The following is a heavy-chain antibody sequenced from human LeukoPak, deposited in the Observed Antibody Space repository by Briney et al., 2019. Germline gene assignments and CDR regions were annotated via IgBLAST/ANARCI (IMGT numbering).Heavy chain of an antibody. CDR2: MYYSGST. CDR1: GGSISSYY. CDR3: ARVIRYSGYDDYYYYYMDV. Sequence: SETLSLTCTVSGGSISSYYWSWIRQPPGKGLEWIGYMYYSGSTNCNPSLKSRVTISVDTSKNQFSLKLSSVTAADTAVYYCARVIRYSGYDDYYYYYMDVWGKGTTVTVSS. D-gene: IGHD5-12*01. J-gene: IGHJ6*03. V-gene: IGHV4-59*01.